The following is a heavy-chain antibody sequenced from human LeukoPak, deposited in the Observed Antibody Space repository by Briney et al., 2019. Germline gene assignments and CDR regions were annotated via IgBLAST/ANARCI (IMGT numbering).Heavy chain of an antibody. D-gene: IGHD4-17*01. J-gene: IGHJ4*02. Sequence: PGGSLRLSCAASGFTFSNYALSWVRQAPGKGLEWVSVISVTGTATYYADSVKGRFTISRDNSVNTVYLQMNSLRDEDTAVYYCARDLHGDCFDSWGQGALVTVSS. CDR3: ARDLHGDCFDS. V-gene: IGHV3-23*01. CDR2: ISVTGTAT. CDR1: GFTFSNYA.